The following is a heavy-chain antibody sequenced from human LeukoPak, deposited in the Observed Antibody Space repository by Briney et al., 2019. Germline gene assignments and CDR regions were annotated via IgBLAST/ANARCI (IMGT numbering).Heavy chain of an antibody. J-gene: IGHJ3*02. Sequence: GGSLRLSCAASGLTFSTYGMHWFRQAPGKGLVWVSRINSDGSRTTYADSVKGRFTISRDNAKNTLYLQMNSLRTEDTAVYYCARPETQYSSGLDGFDIWGQGTMVTVSS. CDR3: ARPETQYSSGLDGFDI. CDR1: GLTFSTYG. CDR2: INSDGSRT. V-gene: IGHV3-74*01. D-gene: IGHD6-19*01.